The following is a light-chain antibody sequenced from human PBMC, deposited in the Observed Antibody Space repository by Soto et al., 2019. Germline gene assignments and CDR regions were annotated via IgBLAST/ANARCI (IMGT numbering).Light chain of an antibody. CDR1: QSISRH. Sequence: DIQMTQSPSSLSTSVGDRVTISCRASQSISRHLNWYQQKPGKAPQLLIYAASSLQSGVPSRFSGSGSGTDFTLTISSLQPEDFAIYFCQQSSIKPRTFGQGTKVDIK. CDR3: QQSSIKPRT. CDR2: AAS. J-gene: IGKJ1*01. V-gene: IGKV1-39*01.